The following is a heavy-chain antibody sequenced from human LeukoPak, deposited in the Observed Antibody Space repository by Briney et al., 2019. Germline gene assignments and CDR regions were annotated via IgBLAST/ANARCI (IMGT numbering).Heavy chain of an antibody. V-gene: IGHV4-59*11. J-gene: IGHJ4*02. Sequence: PSETLSLTCTVSGDSMNSHYWSWLRQPPWKGLEWIAYINYSGSTSYNPSLKSRVTISVDTSKKEFSLKLSSVTAADTAVYYCARGAGWYNYWGQGILVTVSS. CDR2: INYSGST. D-gene: IGHD6-19*01. CDR3: ARGAGWYNY. CDR1: GDSMNSHY.